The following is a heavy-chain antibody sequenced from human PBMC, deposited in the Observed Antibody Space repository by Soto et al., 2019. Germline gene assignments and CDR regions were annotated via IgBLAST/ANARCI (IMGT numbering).Heavy chain of an antibody. V-gene: IGHV3-30*18. Sequence: GSLRLSCAASGFTFSSYGMHWVRQAPGKGLEWVAVISYDGSNKYYADSVKGRFTISRDNSKNTLYLQMNSLRAEDTAVYYCAKDRSGYDWFDYWGQGTLVTVSS. J-gene: IGHJ4*02. CDR3: AKDRSGYDWFDY. CDR2: ISYDGSNK. D-gene: IGHD5-12*01. CDR1: GFTFSSYG.